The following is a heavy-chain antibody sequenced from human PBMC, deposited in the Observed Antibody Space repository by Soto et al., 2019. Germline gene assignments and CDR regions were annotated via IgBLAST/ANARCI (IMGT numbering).Heavy chain of an antibody. J-gene: IGHJ6*03. CDR3: ARAGYCSGGSCYSPSVSFYYYYMDV. CDR1: GLTLSRFA. D-gene: IGHD2-15*01. V-gene: IGHV3-30-3*01. CDR2: IGYDGSNT. Sequence: PGGSLRLSCAASGLTLSRFAMHWVRQAPGKGLEWVAGIGYDGSNTGYADSVRGRFTISRDNAKNTLYLQMNSLRAEDTAVYYCARAGYCSGGSCYSPSVSFYYYYMDVWGKGTTVTV.